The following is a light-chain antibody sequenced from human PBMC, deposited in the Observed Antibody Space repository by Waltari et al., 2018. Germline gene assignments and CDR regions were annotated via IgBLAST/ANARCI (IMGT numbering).Light chain of an antibody. J-gene: IGKJ4*01. Sequence: DIVMTQSPDSLTVSLGERATINCKYSQSVLYSSNNKNYLAWYQQKPGQPPKLLIYWASTRESGVPVRFSGSGSGTDFTLTISSLQAEDVAVYYCQQYYSSPSFGGGTKVEI. V-gene: IGKV4-1*01. CDR1: QSVLYSSNNKNY. CDR2: WAS. CDR3: QQYYSSPS.